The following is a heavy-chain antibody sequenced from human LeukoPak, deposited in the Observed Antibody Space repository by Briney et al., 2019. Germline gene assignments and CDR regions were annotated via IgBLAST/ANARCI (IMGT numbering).Heavy chain of an antibody. CDR1: GFTFSSYG. V-gene: IGHV3-30*02. CDR3: AKDTYYYDSSGYYQFDY. J-gene: IGHJ4*02. CDR2: IRYDGSNK. D-gene: IGHD3-22*01. Sequence: PAGGSLRLSCAASGFTFSSYGMHWVRQAPGKGLEWVAFIRYDGSNKYYADSVKGRFTISRDNSKNTLYLQMNSLRAEDTAVYYCAKDTYYYDSSGYYQFDYWGQGTLVTVSS.